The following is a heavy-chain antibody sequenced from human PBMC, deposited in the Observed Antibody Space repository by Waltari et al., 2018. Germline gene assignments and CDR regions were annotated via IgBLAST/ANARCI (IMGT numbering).Heavy chain of an antibody. Sequence: QLQLQESGPGLVKPSETLSLICIVSGGSISSSSYYWGWIRQPPGKGLEWIGSIYYSGFTYYTPSLKSRVTISVDTSKNQLSLTLNSVTAADTAVYYCARQASSTHYDDFDYWGQGTLVTVSS. CDR3: ARQASSTHYDDFDY. CDR1: GGSISSSSYY. D-gene: IGHD6-13*01. J-gene: IGHJ4*02. CDR2: IYYSGFT. V-gene: IGHV4-39*01.